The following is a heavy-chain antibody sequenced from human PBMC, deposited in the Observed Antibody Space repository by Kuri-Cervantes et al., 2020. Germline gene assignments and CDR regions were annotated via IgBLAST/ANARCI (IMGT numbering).Heavy chain of an antibody. Sequence: SVKVSCKASGGTFSRYAVSWVRQAPGQGLEWMGGIIPIFGTTNYAQKFQGRVTITADESTSTAYMELSSLRSEDTAVYYCARGVLRFLEWHEGARYYMDVWGKGTTVTVSS. J-gene: IGHJ6*03. D-gene: IGHD3-3*01. V-gene: IGHV1-69*13. CDR3: ARGVLRFLEWHEGARYYMDV. CDR1: GGTFSRYA. CDR2: IIPIFGTT.